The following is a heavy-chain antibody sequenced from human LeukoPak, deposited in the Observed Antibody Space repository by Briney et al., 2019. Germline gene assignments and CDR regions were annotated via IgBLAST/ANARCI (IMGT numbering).Heavy chain of an antibody. Sequence: SVKVSCKTSGDTFSNYAISWVRQAPGQGLEWLGGVIPTFGSANYSPKFQGRVTISADESTSTAYMELTSLTYEDTAVYYCARDRPVEMTVSGYFDHWGRGTQVTVSS. CDR1: GDTFSNYA. D-gene: IGHD5-24*01. CDR3: ARDRPVEMTVSGYFDH. CDR2: VIPTFGSA. V-gene: IGHV1-69*13. J-gene: IGHJ4*02.